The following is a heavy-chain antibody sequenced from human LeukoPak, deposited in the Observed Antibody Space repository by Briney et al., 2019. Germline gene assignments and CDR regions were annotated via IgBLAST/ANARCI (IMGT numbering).Heavy chain of an antibody. Sequence: AGGSLRLSCVGSGFVFGDYWMTWVRQAPGRGLEWVANIKTDGSEKNYVDSMKGRFTISRDNAKDSLYLQMSSLRAEDAAVYYCARSEEKPVTSEITMIVVVITPNFDYWGQGTLVTVSS. V-gene: IGHV3-7*01. CDR1: GFVFGDYW. CDR3: ARSEEKPVTSEITMIVVVITPNFDY. CDR2: IKTDGSEK. D-gene: IGHD3-22*01. J-gene: IGHJ4*02.